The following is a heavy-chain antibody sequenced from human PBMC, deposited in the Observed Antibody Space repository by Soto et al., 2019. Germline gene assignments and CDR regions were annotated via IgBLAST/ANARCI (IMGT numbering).Heavy chain of an antibody. CDR3: ARLYGTVSTFDY. J-gene: IGHJ4*02. D-gene: IGHD1-26*01. V-gene: IGHV3-7*01. CDR1: GFIFSSHW. Sequence: PGGSLRLSCGASGFIFSSHWMTWVRQAPGKGLEWVANIKPDGSGKYYVDSGKGRCTIYRDNAEHSLYLQMSSLRAEDTAVYYCARLYGTVSTFDYWGQGALVTVSS. CDR2: IKPDGSGK.